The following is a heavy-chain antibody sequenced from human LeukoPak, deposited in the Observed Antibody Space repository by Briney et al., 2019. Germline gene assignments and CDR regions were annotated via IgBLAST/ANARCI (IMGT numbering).Heavy chain of an antibody. Sequence: GASVKVSCKASGYTFTGYYMHWVRQATGQGLEWMGWMNPNSGNTGYAQKFQGRVTMTRNTSISTAYMELSSLRSEDTAVYYCARALGYCSGGSCPYYYYYYMDVWGKGTTVTISS. CDR2: MNPNSGNT. V-gene: IGHV1-8*02. J-gene: IGHJ6*03. CDR3: ARALGYCSGGSCPYYYYYYMDV. D-gene: IGHD2-15*01. CDR1: GYTFTGYY.